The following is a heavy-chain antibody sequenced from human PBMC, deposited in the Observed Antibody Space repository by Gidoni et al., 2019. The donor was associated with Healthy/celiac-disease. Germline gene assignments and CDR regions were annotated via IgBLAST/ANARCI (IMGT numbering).Heavy chain of an antibody. CDR2: ISSSSSTI. J-gene: IGHJ6*02. CDR1: GFPFSSYS. D-gene: IGHD3-22*01. Sequence: DVQLVESGGGLVQPGGSLRLSCAASGFPFSSYSMNWVRQAPGKGLEWVAYISSSSSTIYYADSVKGRFTISRDNAKNSLYLQMNSLRAEDTAVYYCARREYYYDSSGLYGMDVWGQGTTVTVSS. V-gene: IGHV3-48*01. CDR3: ARREYYYDSSGLYGMDV.